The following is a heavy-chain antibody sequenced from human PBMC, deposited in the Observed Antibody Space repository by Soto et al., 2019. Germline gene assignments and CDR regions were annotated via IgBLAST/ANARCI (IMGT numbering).Heavy chain of an antibody. D-gene: IGHD6-6*01. J-gene: IGHJ5*02. Sequence: GGSLRLSCAASGFTFSDYYMSWIRQAPGKGLEWVSYISSSSSYTNYADSVKGRFTISRDNAKNSLYLQMNRLRAEDTAVYYCERLGGPAHPTGWFDPWGQGTLVTVSS. CDR1: GFTFSDYY. CDR3: ERLGGPAHPTGWFDP. V-gene: IGHV3-11*06. CDR2: ISSSSSYT.